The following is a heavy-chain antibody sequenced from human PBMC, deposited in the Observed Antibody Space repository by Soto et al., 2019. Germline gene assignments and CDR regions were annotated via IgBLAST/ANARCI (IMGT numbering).Heavy chain of an antibody. J-gene: IGHJ4*02. Sequence: QVQLVQSGAEVKKPGSSVKVSCKASGGTLNSHAIGWVRQAPGQRLEWMGGTIPLLGPAKYPQKFQGRMTTTADESTGTAYMELSSLRSEDTAVYYCATLSRHGVLGLDHWGQGTLVTVSS. D-gene: IGHD3-16*01. CDR3: ATLSRHGVLGLDH. V-gene: IGHV1-69*01. CDR1: GGTLNSHA. CDR2: TIPLLGPA.